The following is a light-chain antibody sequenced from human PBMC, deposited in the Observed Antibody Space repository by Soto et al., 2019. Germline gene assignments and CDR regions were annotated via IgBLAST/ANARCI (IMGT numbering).Light chain of an antibody. V-gene: IGLV1-40*01. J-gene: IGLJ1*01. CDR2: GNS. CDR1: SSNIGAGYD. CDR3: QSYDSSLSGYV. Sequence: QSVLTQPPSVSGAPGQRVTISCTGSSSNIGAGYDVHWYQRLSGTAPKLLIYGNSNRPSGVPDRFSGSKSGTSASLAITGLQAEDEADYYCQSYDSSLSGYVFGTGTKVTVL.